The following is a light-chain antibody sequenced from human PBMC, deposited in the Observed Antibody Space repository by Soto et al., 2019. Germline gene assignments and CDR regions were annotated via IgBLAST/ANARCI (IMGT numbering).Light chain of an antibody. CDR3: RQYGSSPPYT. Sequence: EIVLTQSPGTLSLSPGERATLSCRAGQSVSSSYLAWYQHKPGQAPRLLIYVASSRAPGVPDRFSGSGSGTEVSLTISRREQEEVVVYYCRQYGSSPPYTFGQGTKLEIK. CDR1: QSVSSSY. CDR2: VAS. V-gene: IGKV3-20*01. J-gene: IGKJ2*01.